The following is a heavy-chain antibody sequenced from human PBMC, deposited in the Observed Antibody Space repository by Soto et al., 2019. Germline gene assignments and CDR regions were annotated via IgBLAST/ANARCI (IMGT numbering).Heavy chain of an antibody. CDR2: ISSSSSTI. V-gene: IGHV3-48*01. Sequence: GGSLRLSCAASGFTFSSYSMNWVRQAPGKGLEWVSYISSSSSTIYYADSVKGRFTISRDNAKNSLYLQMNSLRAEDTAVYYCARGLGYCSSTSCFGGEDDYWGQGTLVTVSS. D-gene: IGHD2-2*01. CDR1: GFTFSSYS. CDR3: ARGLGYCSSTSCFGGEDDY. J-gene: IGHJ4*02.